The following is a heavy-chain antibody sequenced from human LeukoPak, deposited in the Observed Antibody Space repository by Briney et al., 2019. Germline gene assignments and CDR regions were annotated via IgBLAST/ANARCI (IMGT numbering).Heavy chain of an antibody. J-gene: IGHJ4*02. D-gene: IGHD3-22*01. V-gene: IGHV4-34*01. CDR2: INHSGST. CDR3: ARGGGYYSNYFDY. CDR1: GGSFSGYY. Sequence: ASETLSLTCAVYGGSFSGYYWSWIRQPPGKGLEWIGEINHSGSTNYNPSLKSRVTLSVDTSKNQFSLKLSSVTAADTAVYYCARGGGYYSNYFDYWGQGTLVTVSS.